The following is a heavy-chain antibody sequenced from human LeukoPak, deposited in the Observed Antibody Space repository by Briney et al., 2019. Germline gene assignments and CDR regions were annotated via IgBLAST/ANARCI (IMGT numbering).Heavy chain of an antibody. CDR1: GGSFSGYY. CDR3: ARDYGDYEGWFDP. V-gene: IGHV4-34*01. J-gene: IGHJ5*02. CDR2: INHSGST. D-gene: IGHD4-17*01. Sequence: PSETLSLTCAVYGGSFSGYYWSWIRQPPGKGLEWIGEINHSGSTTYNPSLKSRVTMSVDTSKNQFSLKLSSVTAADTAVYYCARDYGDYEGWFDPWGQGTLVTVSS.